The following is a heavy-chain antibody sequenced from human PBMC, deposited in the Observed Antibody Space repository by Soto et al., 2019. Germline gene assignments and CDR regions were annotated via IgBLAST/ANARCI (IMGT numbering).Heavy chain of an antibody. V-gene: IGHV1-3*01. J-gene: IGHJ4*02. D-gene: IGHD2-2*01. CDR3: ARVQADIVVVPAALDY. CDR2: INAGNGNT. Sequence: QVQLVQSGAEVKKPGASVKVSCKASGYTFTSYAMHWVRQAPGQRLEWMGWINAGNGNTKYSQKFQGRVTITRDTSASTAYMELSSLRSEDTAVYHCARVQADIVVVPAALDYWGQGTLVTVSS. CDR1: GYTFTSYA.